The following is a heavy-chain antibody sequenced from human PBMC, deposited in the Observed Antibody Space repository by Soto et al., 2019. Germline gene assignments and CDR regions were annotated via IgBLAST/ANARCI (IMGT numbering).Heavy chain of an antibody. V-gene: IGHV1-24*01. CDR1: GYTVTELS. CDR2: FDPEDGET. D-gene: IGHD3-3*01. CDR3: ATDRRKGRFLEWLTSPIYYYYYMDV. J-gene: IGHJ6*03. Sequence: ASVKVACKVSGYTVTELSMHWVRQAPVKGLEWMGGFDPEDGETIYAQKFQGRVTMTEDTSTDTAYMELSSLRSEDTAVYYCATDRRKGRFLEWLTSPIYYYYYMDVWGKGTTVTVSS.